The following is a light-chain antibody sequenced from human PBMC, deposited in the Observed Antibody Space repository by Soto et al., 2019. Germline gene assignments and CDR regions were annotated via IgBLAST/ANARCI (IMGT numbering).Light chain of an antibody. CDR3: QQYHNWPPQYT. CDR2: GAS. CDR1: QSVASN. V-gene: IGKV3-15*01. Sequence: EIVMTQSTASLSVSPGDGATLSCWASQSVASNVAWYQQRPGQGPRLLIHGASTRAAGVPARFSGSGSGTDFTLSISSLQSEDFAVYYCQQYHNWPPQYTFGQGTKLQIK. J-gene: IGKJ2*01.